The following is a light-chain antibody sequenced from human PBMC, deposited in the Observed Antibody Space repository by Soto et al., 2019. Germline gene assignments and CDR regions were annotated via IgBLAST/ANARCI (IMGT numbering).Light chain of an antibody. J-gene: IGKJ4*01. CDR1: EHINNY. V-gene: IGKV1-33*01. CDR3: QQYGSLPLT. Sequence: DIQMTQSPPSLSASVGDRVTITCQASEHINNYLNWYQQIPGKAPKLLIYDASNLAAGAPSRFSGSGSGTSFTFAISGLQPDDVATYYCQQYGSLPLTFGGGTKVDIK. CDR2: DAS.